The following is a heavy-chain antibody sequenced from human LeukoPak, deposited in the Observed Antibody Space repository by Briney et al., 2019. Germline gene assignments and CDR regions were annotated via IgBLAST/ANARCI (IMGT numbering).Heavy chain of an antibody. CDR3: ARLSREARHWGDAFDI. CDR1: GYTFTYRY. V-gene: IGHV1-69*13. CDR2: IIPIFGTA. J-gene: IGHJ3*02. Sequence: GASVKVSCKASGYTFTYRYLHWVRQAPGQGLEWMGGIIPIFGTANYAQKFQGRATITADESTSTAYMELSSLRSEDTAVYYCARLSREARHWGDAFDIWGQGTMVTVSS. D-gene: IGHD3-16*01.